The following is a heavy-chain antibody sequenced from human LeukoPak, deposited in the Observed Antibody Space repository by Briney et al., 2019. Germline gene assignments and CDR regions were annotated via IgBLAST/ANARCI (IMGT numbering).Heavy chain of an antibody. CDR1: GDSLSSSRYY. Sequence: SETLSLTCTVSGDSLSSSRYYWGWIRQPPGKGLEWIGSMYYSGITYYRPSLKSRFTISVDTSKNQFSLRLSSVTAADTALYYCARRQAGALEQSAFDMWGQGTMVTVSS. D-gene: IGHD3-3*01. J-gene: IGHJ3*02. V-gene: IGHV4-39*01. CDR3: ARRQAGALEQSAFDM. CDR2: MYYSGIT.